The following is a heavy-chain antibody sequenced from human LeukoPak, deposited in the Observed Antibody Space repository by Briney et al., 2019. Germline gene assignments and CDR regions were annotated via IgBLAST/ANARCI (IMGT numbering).Heavy chain of an antibody. Sequence: GGSLRLSCAASGFTFSNYWMHWVRQDPGKGLVWVSYINPDGSNTNYADSVKGRFTISRDNAKNALYLQMNSLRAEDTAVYYCAKVGGYSGYDYGDPDYWGQGTLVTVSS. CDR1: GFTFSNYW. J-gene: IGHJ4*02. D-gene: IGHD5-12*01. CDR3: AKVGGYSGYDYGDPDY. CDR2: INPDGSNT. V-gene: IGHV3-74*01.